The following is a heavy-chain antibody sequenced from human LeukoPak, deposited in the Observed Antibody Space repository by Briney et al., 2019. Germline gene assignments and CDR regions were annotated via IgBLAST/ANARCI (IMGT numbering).Heavy chain of an antibody. CDR3: AKDGWYTRSWYHYFDY. J-gene: IGHJ4*02. V-gene: IGHV3-23*01. CDR2: ISGSGGGT. CDR1: GFTFSSYA. Sequence: PGGSLRLSCTASGFTFSSYAMSWVRQAPGKGLEWVSTISGSGGGTYYADSVKGRFTISRDNSKNTLYLQMNSLRAEDTAVYYCAKDGWYTRSWYHYFDYWGQGSLVTVPS. D-gene: IGHD6-13*01.